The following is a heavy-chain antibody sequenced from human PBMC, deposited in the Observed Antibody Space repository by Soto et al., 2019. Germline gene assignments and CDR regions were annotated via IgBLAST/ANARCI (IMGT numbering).Heavy chain of an antibody. Sequence: SETLSLTCTVSGASISGYYWSWIRKSAGKGLEWIGRIYATGTTDYNPSLKSRVMMSVDTSKKQFSLKLRSVTAADTAVYYCVRDGTRTLRDWFDPWGQGISVTVSS. CDR3: VRDGTRTLRDWFDP. J-gene: IGHJ5*02. CDR1: GASISGYY. V-gene: IGHV4-4*07. CDR2: IYATGTT. D-gene: IGHD1-1*01.